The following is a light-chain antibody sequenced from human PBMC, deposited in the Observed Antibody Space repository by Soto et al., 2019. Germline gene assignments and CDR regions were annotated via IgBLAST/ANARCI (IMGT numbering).Light chain of an antibody. CDR3: SSYTVINTAV. CDR1: TSDVGAYNY. Sequence: QSALTQPASVSGSPGQSVSISCTGSTSDVGAYNYVAWYQHKPGKAPRLLIYEVDHRPSGISPRFSGSKPGNTASLTISGLQTDDEADYYCSSYTVINTAVFGGGTQLTVL. J-gene: IGLJ3*02. V-gene: IGLV2-14*01. CDR2: EVD.